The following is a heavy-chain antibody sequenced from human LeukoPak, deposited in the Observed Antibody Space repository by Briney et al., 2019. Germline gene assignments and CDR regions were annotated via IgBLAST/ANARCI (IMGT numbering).Heavy chain of an antibody. Sequence: GGSLRLSCSASGFTFSSYAMRWVRQAPGKGLEYVSSISSNGGSTYYADSVKGRFTISRDNSKNTLFLQMSSLRTEDTAVYYCGSPYSGYDYNFDHWGQGTLVTVSS. CDR3: GSPYSGYDYNFDH. CDR1: GFTFSSYA. J-gene: IGHJ4*02. D-gene: IGHD5-12*01. V-gene: IGHV3-64D*06. CDR2: ISSNGGST.